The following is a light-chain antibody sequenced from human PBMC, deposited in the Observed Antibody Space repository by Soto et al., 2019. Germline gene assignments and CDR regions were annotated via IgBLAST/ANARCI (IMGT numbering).Light chain of an antibody. Sequence: EIVMTQSPATLSVSPGERAALSCRASQSVSSNLAWYQQKPGQAPRLIIYGASTRATGIPDRFSGSGSGTDFTLTVTRLEPEDVAVYYCQQYVASPWTLGRGTKVDIK. CDR1: QSVSSN. CDR2: GAS. CDR3: QQYVASPWT. V-gene: IGKV3-20*01. J-gene: IGKJ1*01.